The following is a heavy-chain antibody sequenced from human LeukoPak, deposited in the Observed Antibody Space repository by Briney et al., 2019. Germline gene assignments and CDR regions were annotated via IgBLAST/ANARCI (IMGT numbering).Heavy chain of an antibody. Sequence: PGGSLRLSCAASGFTFSNVWMTWVRQAPGKGLEWVGRIKSKTDGGTTDYAAPVKGRFTISRDDSKNTLYLQMNSLRAEDTALYYCAKDRGFRFLEWSPPTDVWGKGTTVTVSS. CDR2: IKSKTDGGTT. CDR1: GFTFSNVW. D-gene: IGHD3-3*01. V-gene: IGHV3-15*05. CDR3: AKDRGFRFLEWSPPTDV. J-gene: IGHJ6*04.